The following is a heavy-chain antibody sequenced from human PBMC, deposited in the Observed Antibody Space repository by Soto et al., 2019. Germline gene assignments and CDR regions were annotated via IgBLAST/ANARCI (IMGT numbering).Heavy chain of an antibody. CDR2: ISAYNGNT. Sequence: GASVKVSCKASGYTFTSYGISWVRQAPGQGLEWMGWISAYNGNTNYAQKLQGRVTMTTDTSTSTAYMELRSLRSGDTAVYYCAKDRPTGQQLVLYYYYYGMDVWGQGTTVTVSS. J-gene: IGHJ6*02. CDR3: AKDRPTGQQLVLYYYYYGMDV. V-gene: IGHV1-18*04. CDR1: GYTFTSYG. D-gene: IGHD6-6*01.